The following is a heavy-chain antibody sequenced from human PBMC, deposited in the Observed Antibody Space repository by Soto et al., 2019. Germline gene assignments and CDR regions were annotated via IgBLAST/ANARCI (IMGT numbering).Heavy chain of an antibody. CDR2: ISPGVFDT. V-gene: IGHV5-51*01. Sequence: GESLKISCKGSGYTFTTYWIGVVRQMPGKGLESMVIISPGVFDTRYSPSFQVHVTISAHKSTGTAFLPWTSLAASDTGLYYCATAARVTVIRDHSHHFYLDVWGQGPTVTVSS. D-gene: IGHD2-21*02. CDR3: ATAARVTVIRDHSHHFYLDV. CDR1: GYTFTTYW. J-gene: IGHJ6*01.